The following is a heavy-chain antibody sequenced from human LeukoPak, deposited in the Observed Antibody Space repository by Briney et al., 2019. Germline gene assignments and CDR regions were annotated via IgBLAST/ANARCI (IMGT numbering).Heavy chain of an antibody. CDR3: ARRIRGAPTDY. Sequence: ASVKVSCKASGYTFTTYDLNWVRQATGQGLEWMGWMNPNSGNTGYAQKFQGSVTMTRNISITPAYMELSNLTSEDTAVYYCARRIRGAPTDYWGQGALVTVSS. CDR1: GYTFTTYD. J-gene: IGHJ4*02. CDR2: MNPNSGNT. D-gene: IGHD3-10*01. V-gene: IGHV1-8*01.